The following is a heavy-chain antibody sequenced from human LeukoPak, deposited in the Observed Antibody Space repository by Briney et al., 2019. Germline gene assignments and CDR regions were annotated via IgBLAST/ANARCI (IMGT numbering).Heavy chain of an antibody. CDR2: ISSSSSTI. D-gene: IGHD2-21*01. Sequence: GGSLRLSCAASGFTFSSYSMNWVRQAPGKGLEWVSYISSSSSTINSADSVKGRFTISRDNAKNSLYLQMNSLRAEDTAVYYCARELFPPHYYMDVWGKGTTVTVSS. J-gene: IGHJ6*03. CDR1: GFTFSSYS. CDR3: ARELFPPHYYMDV. V-gene: IGHV3-48*04.